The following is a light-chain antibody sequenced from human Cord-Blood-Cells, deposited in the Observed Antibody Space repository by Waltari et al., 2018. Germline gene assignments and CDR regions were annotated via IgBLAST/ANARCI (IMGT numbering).Light chain of an antibody. CDR1: SSNIGAGYD. CDR3: QSYDSSLSGYV. V-gene: IGLV1-40*01. J-gene: IGLJ1*01. Sequence: QSVLTQPPSVSGAPGQRVTISCTGSSSNIGAGYDLHWYQQLPGTAPKLLIYGNSNRPSGVPDRFSGSKSDTSASLAITGLQAEDEADYYCQSYDSSLSGYVFGTGTKVTVL. CDR2: GNS.